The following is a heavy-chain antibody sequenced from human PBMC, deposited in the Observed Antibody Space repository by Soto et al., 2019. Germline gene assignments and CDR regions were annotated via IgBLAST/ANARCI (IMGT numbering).Heavy chain of an antibody. V-gene: IGHV4-31*03. CDR2: IHYSGST. J-gene: IGHJ4*02. Sequence: PSETLSLTCTVSGGSISSGGYYWSWIRQHPGKGLEWIGYIHYSGSTYYNPSLKSRVTISVDTSKNQFSLKLSSVTAADTAVYYCASRPGDYGPFDYWGQGTLVTVSS. D-gene: IGHD4-17*01. CDR1: GGSISSGGYY. CDR3: ASRPGDYGPFDY.